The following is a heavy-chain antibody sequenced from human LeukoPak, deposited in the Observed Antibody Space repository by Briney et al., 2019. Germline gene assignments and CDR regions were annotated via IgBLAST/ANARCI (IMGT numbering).Heavy chain of an antibody. D-gene: IGHD6-13*01. CDR1: GGSISSSNW. Sequence: SETLSLTCAVSGGSISSSNWWSWVRQPPGKGLEWIGEIYHSGSTNYNPSLKSRVTISVDKSKNQFSLKLCSVTAADTAVYYCARDRRYSSSWYNWFDPWGQGTLVTVSS. CDR3: ARDRRYSSSWYNWFDP. J-gene: IGHJ5*02. V-gene: IGHV4-4*02. CDR2: IYHSGST.